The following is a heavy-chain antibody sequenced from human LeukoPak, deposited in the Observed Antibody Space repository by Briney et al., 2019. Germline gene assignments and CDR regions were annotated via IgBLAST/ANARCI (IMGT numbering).Heavy chain of an antibody. CDR3: ARVLWGARGDY. J-gene: IGHJ4*02. V-gene: IGHV3-74*01. CDR1: GFTFSSYW. Sequence: PGGSLRLSCAASGFTFSSYWMHWVRQAPGKGLVWVSRIDGDGSSTSYADSVKGRFTISRDNSKNSLYLQMNSLRTEDTALYYCARVLWGARGDYWGQGTVVTVSS. D-gene: IGHD3-10*01. CDR2: IDGDGSST.